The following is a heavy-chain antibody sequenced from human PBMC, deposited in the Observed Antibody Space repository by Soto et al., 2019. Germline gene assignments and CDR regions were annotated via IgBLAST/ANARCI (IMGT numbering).Heavy chain of an antibody. CDR3: AKSYSSNWYDYFDN. CDR2: ISGSGGST. J-gene: IGHJ4*02. D-gene: IGHD6-13*01. V-gene: IGHV3-23*01. Sequence: GGSLRLSFAASEFTFSSYAMSWVRQAPGKGLEWVSAISGSGGSTYYADSVKGRFTISRDTSKNTLYLQMSSLRVEDTALYYCAKSYSSNWYDYFDNWGQGALVTVSS. CDR1: EFTFSSYA.